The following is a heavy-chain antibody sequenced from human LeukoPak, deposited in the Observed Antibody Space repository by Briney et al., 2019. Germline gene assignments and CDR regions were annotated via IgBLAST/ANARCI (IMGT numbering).Heavy chain of an antibody. Sequence: GESLKISCKGSGYSFTDYWIGWVRQMPGKGLEWMGIIYPGDSDTRYSPSFQGQVTISADKSINTAFLQWSSLKASDTAVYYCTRQRYFDYWGQGTLVTVSS. CDR2: IYPGDSDT. J-gene: IGHJ4*02. CDR1: GYSFTDYW. V-gene: IGHV5-51*01. CDR3: TRQRYFDY.